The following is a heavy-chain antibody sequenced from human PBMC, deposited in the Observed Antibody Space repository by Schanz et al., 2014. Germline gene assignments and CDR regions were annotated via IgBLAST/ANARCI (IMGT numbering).Heavy chain of an antibody. D-gene: IGHD3-22*01. CDR1: GFTFRGHA. CDR2: IRYDGSNK. CDR3: AKIRYDSSGYYLPYYGMDV. J-gene: IGHJ6*02. V-gene: IGHV3-30*02. Sequence: VQLVESGGGVVQPGTSLRLSCAASGFTFRGHAMHWVRQAPGKGLEWVAFIRYDGSNKYYGDSVKGRFTISRDNSKNTLYLQMNSLRAEDTAVYYCAKIRYDSSGYYLPYYGMDVWGQGTTVIVSS.